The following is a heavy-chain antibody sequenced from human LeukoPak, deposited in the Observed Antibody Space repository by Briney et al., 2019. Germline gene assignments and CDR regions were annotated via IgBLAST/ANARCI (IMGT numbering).Heavy chain of an antibody. D-gene: IGHD3-22*01. Sequence: ASVKVSCKASGFTFTSSAVQWVRQARGQRLEWIGWIVVGSGNTNYAQKFQERVTITRDMSTSTAYMELNSLRSEDTAVYYCAAGASSGYPTAVFYWGRGTLVTVSS. CDR2: IVVGSGNT. J-gene: IGHJ4*02. CDR1: GFTFTSSA. CDR3: AAGASSGYPTAVFY. V-gene: IGHV1-58*01.